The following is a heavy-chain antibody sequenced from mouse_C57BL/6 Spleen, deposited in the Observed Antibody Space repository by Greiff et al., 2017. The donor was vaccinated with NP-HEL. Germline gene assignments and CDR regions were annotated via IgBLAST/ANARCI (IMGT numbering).Heavy chain of an antibody. V-gene: IGHV3-6*01. CDR3: ARVETAQATAWFAY. J-gene: IGHJ3*01. CDR1: GYSITSGYY. Sequence: EVQLQQSGPGLVKPSQSLSLTCSVTGYSITSGYYWNWIRQFPGNKLEWMGYISYDGSNNYNPSLKNRISITRDTSKNQFFLKLNSVTTEDTATYYCARVETAQATAWFAYWGQGTLVTVSA. D-gene: IGHD3-2*02. CDR2: ISYDGSN.